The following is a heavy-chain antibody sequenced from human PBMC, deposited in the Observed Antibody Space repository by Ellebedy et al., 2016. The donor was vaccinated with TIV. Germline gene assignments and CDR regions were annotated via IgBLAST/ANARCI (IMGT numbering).Heavy chain of an antibody. J-gene: IGHJ2*01. V-gene: IGHV4-39*01. CDR2: IYYSGNT. D-gene: IGHD1-1*01. CDR3: ARRAGTGNDFWFFDL. CDR1: TLNSYA. Sequence: TLNSYAMSWVRKAPGKGLEWIGSIYYSGNTYYNPSLKSRLTISVDTSKNQYSLKLRSMTAADTAVYYCARRAGTGNDFWFFDLWGRGTLVAVSS.